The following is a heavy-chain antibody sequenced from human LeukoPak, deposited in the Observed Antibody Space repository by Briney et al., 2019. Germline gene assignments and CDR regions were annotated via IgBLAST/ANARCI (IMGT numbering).Heavy chain of an antibody. Sequence: GGSLRLSCEASGFTFSDYRMHWVRQAPGKGLVSVSHTNSDGSSTNFADSVKGRFTISRDNAKNTLYLQMNSLRAEDTAVYYCARVMYYYDSSGYYHYWYFDLWGRGTLVTVSS. CDR1: GFTFSDYR. CDR2: TNSDGSST. J-gene: IGHJ2*01. CDR3: ARVMYYYDSSGYYHYWYFDL. D-gene: IGHD3-22*01. V-gene: IGHV3-74*01.